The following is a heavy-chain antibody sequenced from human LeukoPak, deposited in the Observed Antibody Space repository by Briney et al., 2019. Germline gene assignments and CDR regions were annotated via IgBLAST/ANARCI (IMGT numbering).Heavy chain of an antibody. CDR3: AREGEVGVHYFDY. Sequence: RGESLKISCKGSGYNFTSYWIAWVRQMPGKGLEWMGIIYPGYSDTRYSPSFQGQVTFSADKSISTAYLQWSSLKASDTAMYYCAREGEVGVHYFDYWGQGTLVTVSS. J-gene: IGHJ4*02. D-gene: IGHD1-26*01. V-gene: IGHV5-51*01. CDR2: IYPGYSDT. CDR1: GYNFTSYW.